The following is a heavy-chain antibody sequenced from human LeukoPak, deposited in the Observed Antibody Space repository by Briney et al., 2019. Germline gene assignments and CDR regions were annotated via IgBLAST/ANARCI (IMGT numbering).Heavy chain of an antibody. D-gene: IGHD3-22*01. CDR1: GFTFNNYG. J-gene: IGHJ6*03. V-gene: IGHV3-30*02. CDR2: IRYDGSNK. CDR3: RTYYYDSSGYYYRYYYYYMDV. Sequence: GGSLRLSCAASGFTFNNYGMHWVRQAPGKGLEWVAFIRYDGSNKYYADSVKGRFTVSRDNANNSLYLQMNSLRAEDTAVYYCRTYYYDSSGYYYRYYYYYMDVWGKGTTVTVSS.